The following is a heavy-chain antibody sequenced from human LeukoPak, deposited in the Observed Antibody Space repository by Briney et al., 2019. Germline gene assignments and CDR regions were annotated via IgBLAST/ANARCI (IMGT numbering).Heavy chain of an antibody. CDR2: IIPIFDTA. V-gene: IGHV1-69*13. CDR1: GGTFSSYA. J-gene: IGHJ4*02. D-gene: IGHD5-12*01. Sequence: GASVKVSCKASGGTFSSYAISWVRQAPGQGLEWMGGIIPIFDTANYAQKFQGRVTITADESTSTAYMELSSLRSEDTAVYCFAGGGGDSGYEDLWGPETQGTVSS. CDR3: AGGGGDSGYEDL.